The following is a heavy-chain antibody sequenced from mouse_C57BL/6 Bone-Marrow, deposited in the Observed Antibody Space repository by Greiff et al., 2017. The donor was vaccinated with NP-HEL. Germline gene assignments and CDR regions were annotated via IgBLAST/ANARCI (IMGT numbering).Heavy chain of an antibody. J-gene: IGHJ3*01. CDR1: GFSLTSYA. V-gene: IGHV2-9-1*01. Sequence: VQLQESGPGLVAPSQSLSITCTVSGFSLTSYAISWVRQPPGKGLEWLGVIWTGGGTYYNSALKSRLSISKDNSKSQVFLKMNSLQTDDTARYYCAREERGLYYGKGFAYWGQGTLVTVSA. D-gene: IGHD2-1*01. CDR2: IWTGGGT. CDR3: AREERGLYYGKGFAY.